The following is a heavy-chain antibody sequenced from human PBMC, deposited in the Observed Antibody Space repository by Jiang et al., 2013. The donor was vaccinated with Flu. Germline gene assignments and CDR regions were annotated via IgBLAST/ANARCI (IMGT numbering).Heavy chain of an antibody. CDR3: ARESSTDYFLDS. Sequence: VQLLESGGGLVQPGGSLRLSCAASGFTFSAYSMTWVRQTPGKGLEWVSYISGSSATISYTDSVMGRFTISRDNAKNSLFLQMNSLRAEDTALYFCARESSTDYFLDSWGQGTLVTVSS. D-gene: IGHD2/OR15-2a*01. CDR1: GFTFSAYS. V-gene: IGHV3-48*01. J-gene: IGHJ4*02. CDR2: ISGSSATI.